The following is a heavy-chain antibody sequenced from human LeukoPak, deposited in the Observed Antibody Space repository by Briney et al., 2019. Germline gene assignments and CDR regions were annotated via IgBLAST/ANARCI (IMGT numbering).Heavy chain of an antibody. CDR1: GFSLSTSGVG. D-gene: IGHD3-10*01. V-gene: IGHV2-5*02. CDR3: AHGTRYSGSDAFDI. CDR2: IYWDDDQ. Sequence: ESGPTLVNPTQTLTLTCTFSGFSLSTSGVGVGWIRQPPGKALEWLALIYWDDDQRYSPSLNSRLTITKDTSKNQVVLTLTNMDPVDTATYYCAHGTRYSGSDAFDIWGQGTMVTVSS. J-gene: IGHJ3*02.